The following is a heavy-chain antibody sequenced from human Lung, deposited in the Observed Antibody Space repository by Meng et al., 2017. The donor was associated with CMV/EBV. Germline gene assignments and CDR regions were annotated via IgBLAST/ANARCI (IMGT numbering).Heavy chain of an antibody. J-gene: IGHJ6*02. V-gene: IGHV3-43D*03. CDR3: EKYYYGLDV. Sequence: GGSLRLSCAASGFTFDDYAMHWVRQAPGKGLEWVSLISWDGGSTYYADSVKGRFTISRDNSKSSLYLQMNGLRAEDTALYHCEKYYYGLDVWGQGTTVTVSS. CDR2: ISWDGGST. CDR1: GFTFDDYA.